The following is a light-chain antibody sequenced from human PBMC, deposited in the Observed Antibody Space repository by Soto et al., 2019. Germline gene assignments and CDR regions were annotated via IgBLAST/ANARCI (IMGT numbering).Light chain of an antibody. J-gene: IGKJ1*01. V-gene: IGKV1-27*01. CDR3: QKYNSAPQT. CDR1: QGIAND. Sequence: DIQLTQSPSLLSASVGDRVTITCRASQGIANDLAWFQQKPGQVPKLLIYAASTLKSGVPSRFSGSGSGTDFTLTISSLQPEDVATYYCQKYNSAPQTFGPGTKVDIK. CDR2: AAS.